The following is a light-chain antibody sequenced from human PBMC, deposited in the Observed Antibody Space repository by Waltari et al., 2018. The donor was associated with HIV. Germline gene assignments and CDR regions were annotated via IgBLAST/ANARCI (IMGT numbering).Light chain of an antibody. J-gene: IGKJ2*01. CDR1: DSLLHGNNKRNY. CDR3: LQGLRAPFA. Sequence: DILINQSPPSLSVTPGESPSTSFWSTDSLLHGNNKRNYIDWYVQKAGQTPRLLIFLASNRASGVPARFVCSGSGTNFTLKINEVAPEDVGTYYCLQGLRAPFAFGQGT. V-gene: IGKV2-28*01. CDR2: LAS.